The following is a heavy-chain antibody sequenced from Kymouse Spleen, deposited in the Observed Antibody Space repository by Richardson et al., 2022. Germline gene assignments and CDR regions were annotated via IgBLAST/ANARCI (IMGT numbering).Heavy chain of an antibody. CDR2: INHSGST. CDR1: GGSFSGYY. CDR3: AREGGVRGVPNYYGMDV. V-gene: IGHV4-34*01. Sequence: QVQLQQWGAGLLKPSETLSLTCAVYGGSFSGYYWSWIRQPPGKGLEWIGEINHSGSTNYNPSLKSRVTISVDTSKNQFSLKLSSVTAADTAVYYCAREGGVRGVPNYYGMDVWGQGTTVTVSS. J-gene: IGHJ6*02. D-gene: IGHD3-10*01.